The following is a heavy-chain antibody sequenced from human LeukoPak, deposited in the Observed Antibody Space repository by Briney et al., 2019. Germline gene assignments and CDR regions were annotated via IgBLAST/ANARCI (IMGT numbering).Heavy chain of an antibody. CDR2: IYHTGIT. D-gene: IGHD6-19*01. CDR1: GGSISRGGYS. V-gene: IGHV4-30-2*06. Sequence: PSETLSLTCGVSGGSISRGGYSWSWIRQSPRKGLEWIGYIYHTGITHYNPSLKSRLTISMDKSTNKFSLNLTSVSAADTAVYYCVRHHETRGEATGWYYFDTWGPGTQVTVSS. CDR3: VRHHETRGEATGWYYFDT. J-gene: IGHJ4*02.